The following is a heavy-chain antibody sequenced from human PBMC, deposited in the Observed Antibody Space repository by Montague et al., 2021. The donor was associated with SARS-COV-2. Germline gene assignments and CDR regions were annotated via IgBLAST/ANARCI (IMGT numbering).Heavy chain of an antibody. Sequence: SETLSLTCAVYGGSFSGYWWTWIRQSPGKGLEWIGGINDSETTKYNPSLKSRVTISVDTSKNQFSLDLTSVTVADTAVYYCARGAPGYWGQGTLVTVSS. V-gene: IGHV4-34*01. CDR3: ARGAPGY. CDR1: GGSFSGYW. J-gene: IGHJ4*02. CDR2: INDSETT.